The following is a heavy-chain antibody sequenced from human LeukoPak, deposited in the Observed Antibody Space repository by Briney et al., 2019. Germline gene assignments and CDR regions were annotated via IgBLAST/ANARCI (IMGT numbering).Heavy chain of an antibody. J-gene: IGHJ4*02. Sequence: PGGSLRLSCAASGFTFSSYGMHWVRQAPGKGLEWVAVIWYDGSNKYYADSVKGRFTISRDNSKNTLYLQMNSLRAEDTAVYYCATGIAAAGPFDYWGQGTLVTVSS. V-gene: IGHV3-33*01. CDR3: ATGIAAAGPFDY. CDR2: IWYDGSNK. D-gene: IGHD6-13*01. CDR1: GFTFSSYG.